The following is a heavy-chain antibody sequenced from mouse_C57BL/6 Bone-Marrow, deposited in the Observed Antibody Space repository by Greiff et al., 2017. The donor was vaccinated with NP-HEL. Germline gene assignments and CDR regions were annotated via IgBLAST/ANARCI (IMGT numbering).Heavy chain of an antibody. D-gene: IGHD3-2*02. J-gene: IGHJ4*01. V-gene: IGHV1-61*01. Sequence: VQLQQPGAELVRPGSSVKLSCKASGYTFTSYWLDWVKQRPGQGLEWIGNIYPSDSETHYNQKFKDKATLTVDKSSSTAYMQLSSLTSEDSAVYYCARERSSYAMDYWGQGTSVTVSS. CDR1: GYTFTSYW. CDR2: IYPSDSET. CDR3: ARERSSYAMDY.